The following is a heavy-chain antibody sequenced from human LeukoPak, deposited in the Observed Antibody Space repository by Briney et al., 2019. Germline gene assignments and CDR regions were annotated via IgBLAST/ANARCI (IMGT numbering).Heavy chain of an antibody. CDR3: ARRIQPYYYDY. CDR1: GFTFSSYA. V-gene: IGHV3-30-3*01. J-gene: IGHJ4*02. D-gene: IGHD5-18*01. Sequence: SGGSLRLSCAASGFTFSSYAMHWVRQAPGKGLEWVAVISYDGSNKYYADSVKARFTISRDNSKNTLYLQMNSLRAEDTAVYYCARRIQPYYYDYWGQGTLVTVSS. CDR2: ISYDGSNK.